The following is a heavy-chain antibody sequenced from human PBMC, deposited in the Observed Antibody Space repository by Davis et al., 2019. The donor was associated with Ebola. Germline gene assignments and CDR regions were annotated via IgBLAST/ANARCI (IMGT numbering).Heavy chain of an antibody. J-gene: IGHJ4*02. D-gene: IGHD4-17*01. V-gene: IGHV3-21*01. CDR1: GFTFSNYN. CDR2: ISSSSSYI. CDR3: ARDPPGAPGSTVTTGAGF. Sequence: GESLKISCAASGFTFSNYNMNWVRQAPGKGLEWVSSISSSSSYIYYADSVKGRFTISRDNAKNSLYLQMNSLRAEDTAVYYCARDPPGAPGSTVTTGAGFRGQGTLVTVSS.